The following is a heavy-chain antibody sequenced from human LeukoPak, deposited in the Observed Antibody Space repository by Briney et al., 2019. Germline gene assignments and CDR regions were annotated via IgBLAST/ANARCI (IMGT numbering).Heavy chain of an antibody. CDR3: AKDYGGGYFDY. D-gene: IGHD3-16*01. CDR2: IKEDGSEK. Sequence: GESLTLSCVVSRFPFSRFWMAWVRQAPGKGPEWVAQIKEDGSEKYHMDFVEGRFTISRDNAKNSLYLQMNSLRAEDTAVYYCAKDYGGGYFDYWGQGTLVTVSS. CDR1: RFPFSRFW. J-gene: IGHJ4*02. V-gene: IGHV3-7*01.